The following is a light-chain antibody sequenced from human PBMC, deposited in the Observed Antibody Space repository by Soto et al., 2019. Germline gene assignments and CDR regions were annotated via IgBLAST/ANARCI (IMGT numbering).Light chain of an antibody. J-gene: IGLJ2*01. V-gene: IGLV2-14*01. CDR3: SSQTASATVL. CDR2: EVS. Sequence: QSALTQPASVSGSPGQSITISCTGTSSDVGAYNFVSWYQQFPGKAPKLMIYEVSNRPSGVSDRFSGSKSGNTASLIISGLRPEDEGDYYCSSQTASATVLFGGGTKLTVL. CDR1: SSDVGAYNF.